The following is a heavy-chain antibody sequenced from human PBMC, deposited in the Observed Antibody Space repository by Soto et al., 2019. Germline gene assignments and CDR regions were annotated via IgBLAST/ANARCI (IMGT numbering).Heavy chain of an antibody. Sequence: KTSETLSLTCTVSGGSISSYYWSWMRQPPGKGLEWIGYIHYSGRTNYNPSLKSRVTISVDTSKNQFSLRLTSLTAADTAVYFCARWVEEKLVNADFDIWGQGTMVTVSS. CDR1: GGSISSYY. D-gene: IGHD3-9*01. V-gene: IGHV4-59*01. CDR2: IHYSGRT. CDR3: ARWVEEKLVNADFDI. J-gene: IGHJ3*02.